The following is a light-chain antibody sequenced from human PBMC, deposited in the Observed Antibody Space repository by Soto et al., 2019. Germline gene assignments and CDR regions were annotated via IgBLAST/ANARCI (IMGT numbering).Light chain of an antibody. CDR2: EVN. V-gene: IGLV2-14*01. Sequence: QSVLTQPASVSGSPGQSITISCTGTSSDLGNYNYVSWYQQHPGKAPKLMIYEVNNRPSGVSNRFSGSKSGNTASLTISGLQAEDEADYYCSSYTTSTSYVFGTGNKLTVL. CDR1: SSDLGNYNY. CDR3: SSYTTSTSYV. J-gene: IGLJ1*01.